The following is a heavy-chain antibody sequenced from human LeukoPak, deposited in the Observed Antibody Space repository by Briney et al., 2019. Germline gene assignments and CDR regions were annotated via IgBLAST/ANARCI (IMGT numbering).Heavy chain of an antibody. CDR1: GGYIGSYY. CDR2: ILTSETP. CDR3: AREADYGDYLRSYYYIDV. V-gene: IGHV4-4*07. Sequence: PSETLSLTCTVSGGYIGSYYWSWIRQPARKGLEWIGRILTSETPSYNPSLENRVTMSVDTSESQFSLTLTSVTAADTAVYYCAREADYGDYLRSYYYIDVWGTGTTVTVSS. D-gene: IGHD4-17*01. J-gene: IGHJ6*03.